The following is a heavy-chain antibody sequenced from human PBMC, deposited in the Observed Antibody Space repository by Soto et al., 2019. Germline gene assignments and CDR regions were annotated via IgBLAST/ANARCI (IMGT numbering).Heavy chain of an antibody. CDR1: GFTVSDNY. D-gene: IGHD3-10*01. J-gene: IGHJ4*02. CDR2: IYSSSTI. Sequence: GGSLRLSCAAFGFTVSDNYMSWVRQAPGKRLERVSVIYSSSTIYYADSVKGRFTISRDNAKNSLYLQMNSLRDEDTAVYYCARVIAIYGLPTFDYWGQGTLVTVSS. CDR3: ARVIAIYGLPTFDY. V-gene: IGHV3-66*01.